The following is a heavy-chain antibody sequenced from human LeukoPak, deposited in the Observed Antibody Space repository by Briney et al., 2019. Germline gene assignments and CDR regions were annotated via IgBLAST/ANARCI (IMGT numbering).Heavy chain of an antibody. J-gene: IGHJ4*02. CDR2: INPNSGGT. CDR1: GNTVTGYD. Sequence: ASVKVSCKASGNTVTGYDMHWVRQAPGQGLEWMGRINPNSGGTKYAQKFQGRVTMTRDTSISTAYMELSRLRSDDTAVYYCARYDRGWYDYWGQGTLVTVS. V-gene: IGHV1-2*02. CDR3: ARYDRGWYDY. D-gene: IGHD6-19*01.